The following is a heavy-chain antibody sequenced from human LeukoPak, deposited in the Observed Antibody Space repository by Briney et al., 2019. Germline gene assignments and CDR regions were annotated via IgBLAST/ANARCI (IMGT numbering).Heavy chain of an antibody. CDR3: ARGGGYYYDSSGYYPSPGEFYFDY. V-gene: IGHV1-69*05. CDR1: GGTFSSYA. CDR2: IIPIFGTA. J-gene: IGHJ4*02. D-gene: IGHD3-22*01. Sequence: SVKVSCKASGGTFSSYAISWVRQAPGQGLEWMGGIIPIFGTANDAQKFQGRVTMTRDMSTSTVYMELSSLRSEDTAVYYCARGGGYYYDSSGYYPSPGEFYFDYWGQGTLVTVSS.